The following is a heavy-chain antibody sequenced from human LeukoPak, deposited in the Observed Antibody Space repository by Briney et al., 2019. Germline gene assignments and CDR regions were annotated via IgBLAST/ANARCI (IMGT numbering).Heavy chain of an antibody. CDR2: IKQDGSEK. CDR1: GFAFSTSW. Sequence: GGSLRLSCAASGFAFSTSWMSWIRQTPGKGLEWVGDIKQDGSEKYYVDSVKGRFTISRDNAENSLYLRMNSLRVDDTAVYYCAREVEKGALDYWGQGIPVTVSS. CDR3: AREVEKGALDY. J-gene: IGHJ4*02. D-gene: IGHD1-26*01. V-gene: IGHV3-7*01.